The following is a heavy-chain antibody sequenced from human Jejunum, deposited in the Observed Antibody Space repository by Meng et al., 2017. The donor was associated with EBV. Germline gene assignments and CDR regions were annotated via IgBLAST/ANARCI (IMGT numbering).Heavy chain of an antibody. J-gene: IGHJ5*02. D-gene: IGHD1/OR15-1a*01. CDR1: GFTFSSSA. V-gene: IGHV3-23*04. Sequence: EVQLVESGGGLGQPWGSLSLSCAAPGFTFSSSAMSWVRQAPGKGLEWVSSIGGSGGATYYADSVKGRFTISRDNSKSTLYLQMNSLRAEDTAVYYCAKLTRAWGQGTLVTVSS. CDR2: IGGSGGAT. CDR3: AKLTRA.